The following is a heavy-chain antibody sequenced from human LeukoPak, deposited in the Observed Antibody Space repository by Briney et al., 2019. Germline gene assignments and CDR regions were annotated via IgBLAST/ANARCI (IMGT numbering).Heavy chain of an antibody. CDR2: TYYKSKWYN. J-gene: IGHJ4*02. CDR1: GDSFSSNSEA. CDR3: ARGHFFDH. Sequence: SQTLSLTCAISGDSFSSNSEAWNWIRQSPSRGLEWLGRTYYKSKWYNDYAVSVKSRITINPDTSKNQFSLQLKSVTPEDTAVYYCARGHFFDHWGQGTQVTVSS. V-gene: IGHV6-1*01.